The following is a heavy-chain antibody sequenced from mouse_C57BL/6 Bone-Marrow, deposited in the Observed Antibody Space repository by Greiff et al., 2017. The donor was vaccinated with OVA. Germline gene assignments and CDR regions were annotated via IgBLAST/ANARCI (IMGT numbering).Heavy chain of an antibody. J-gene: IGHJ3*01. V-gene: IGHV5-6*02. CDR3: ARQRYYGSSSWFAY. CDR1: GFTFSSYG. Sequence: EVKLVESGGDLVKPGGSLKLSCAASGFTFSSYGMSWVRQTPDKRLEWVATISSGGSYTYYPDSVKGRFTISRYNAKNTLYLQMSSLKSEDTAMYYCARQRYYGSSSWFAYWGQGTLVTVSA. D-gene: IGHD1-1*01. CDR2: ISSGGSYT.